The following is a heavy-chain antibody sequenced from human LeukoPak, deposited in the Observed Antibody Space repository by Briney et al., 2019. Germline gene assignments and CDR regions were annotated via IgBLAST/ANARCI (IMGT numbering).Heavy chain of an antibody. CDR2: INHSGST. J-gene: IGHJ4*02. Sequence: SETLSLTCAVYVGSFSGYYWSWIRQPPGEGLWWIGEINHSGSTNYNPSLQCRVAISVGTSKNQFSWKLSSVTAADTAVYYCARGRSGYHYWGQATLVTDSS. V-gene: IGHV4-34*01. D-gene: IGHD3-3*01. CDR3: ARGRSGYHY. CDR1: VGSFSGYY.